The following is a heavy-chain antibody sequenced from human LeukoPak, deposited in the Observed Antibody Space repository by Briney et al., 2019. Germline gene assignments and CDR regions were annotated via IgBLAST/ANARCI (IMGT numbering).Heavy chain of an antibody. V-gene: IGHV3-21*01. J-gene: IGHJ4*02. CDR1: GFTFSSYS. CDR3: ARHYYGSGSSMNDY. CDR2: ISSSSSYI. Sequence: GGSLRLSRAASGFTFSSYSMNWVRQAPGKGLEWVSSISSSSSYIYYADSVKGRFTISRDNAKNSLYLQMNSLRAEDTAVYYCARHYYGSGSSMNDYWGQGTLVTVSS. D-gene: IGHD3-10*01.